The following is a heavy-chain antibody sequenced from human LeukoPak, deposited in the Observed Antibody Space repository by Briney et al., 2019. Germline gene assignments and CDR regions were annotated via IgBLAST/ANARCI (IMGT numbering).Heavy chain of an antibody. D-gene: IGHD3-22*01. CDR3: ARGQNYYDSSGYYWGFDY. CDR1: GFTFSSYS. V-gene: IGHV3-48*04. CDR2: ISSSSSTI. Sequence: GGSLRLSCAASGFTFSSYSMNWVRQAPGKGLEWVSYISSSSSTIYYADSVKGRFTISRDNAKNSLYLQMNSLRAEDTAVYYCARGQNYYDSSGYYWGFDYWGQGTLVTVSS. J-gene: IGHJ4*02.